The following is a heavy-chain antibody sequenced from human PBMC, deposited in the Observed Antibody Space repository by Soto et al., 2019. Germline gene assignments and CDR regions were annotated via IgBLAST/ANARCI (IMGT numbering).Heavy chain of an antibody. CDR2: IYPGDSDT. V-gene: IGHV5-51*01. CDR1: GYSFTSYW. D-gene: IGHD6-19*01. J-gene: IGHJ3*02. CDR3: ARSIAVAGNMGGAFDI. Sequence: GESLKISCKGSGYSFTSYWIGWVRQMPGKGLEWMGIIYPGDSDTRYSPSFQGQVTISADESISTAYLQWSGLKASDTAMYYCARSIAVAGNMGGAFDIWGQGTMVTVSS.